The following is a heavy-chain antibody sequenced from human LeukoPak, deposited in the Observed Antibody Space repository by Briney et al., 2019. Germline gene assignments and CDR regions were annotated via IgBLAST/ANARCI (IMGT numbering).Heavy chain of an antibody. CDR1: GGPFSDYY. CDR3: AREGCSGGSCHQKTYYYGMDV. D-gene: IGHD2-15*01. J-gene: IGHJ6*02. Sequence: SETLSLTCAVYGGPFSDYYWSWIRQPPGKGLEWIGKINHSGSTNYNPSLKSRVTISVDTSKNQFSLKLSSVTAADTAVYYCAREGCSGGSCHQKTYYYGMDVWGQGTTVTVSS. V-gene: IGHV4-34*01. CDR2: INHSGST.